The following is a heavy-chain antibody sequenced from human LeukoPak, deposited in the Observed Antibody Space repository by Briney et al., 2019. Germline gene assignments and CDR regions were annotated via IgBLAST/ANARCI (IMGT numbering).Heavy chain of an antibody. J-gene: IGHJ4*02. Sequence: ASVKVSCKASGYTFTSYAMNWVRQAPGQGLEWMGWINANTGNPTYAQGFTGRFVFSLDTSVSTAYLQISSLKAEDTAFYYCARVKYGDFSDYWGQGTLVTVSS. D-gene: IGHD4-17*01. V-gene: IGHV7-4-1*02. CDR3: ARVKYGDFSDY. CDR1: GYTFTSYA. CDR2: INANTGNP.